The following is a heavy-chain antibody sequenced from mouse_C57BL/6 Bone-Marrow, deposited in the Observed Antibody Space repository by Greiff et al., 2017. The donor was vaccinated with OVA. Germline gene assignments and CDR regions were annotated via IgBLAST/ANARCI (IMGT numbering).Heavy chain of an antibody. D-gene: IGHD2-5*01. V-gene: IGHV3-6*01. CDR2: ISYDGSN. Sequence: EVKLMESGPGLVKPSQSLSLTCSVTGYSITSCYYWNWIRQFPGNKLEWMGYISYDGSNNYNPSLKNRISITRDTSKNQFFLTLNSVTTEDTATYYCARDTGYSNYEFAYWGQGTLVTVSA. CDR1: GYSITSCYY. CDR3: ARDTGYSNYEFAY. J-gene: IGHJ3*01.